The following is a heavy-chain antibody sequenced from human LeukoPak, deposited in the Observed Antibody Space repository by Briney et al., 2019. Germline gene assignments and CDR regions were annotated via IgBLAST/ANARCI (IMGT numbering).Heavy chain of an antibody. CDR1: GGTFSSYA. Sequence: VASVKVSCKGSGGTFSSYAISWVRQAPGQGLEWMGGIIPIFGTANYAQKFQGRVTITADESTSTAYMELSSLRSEDTAVYYCARDRRYYDFWSGYYLHDAFDIWGQGTMVTVSS. J-gene: IGHJ3*02. V-gene: IGHV1-69*13. CDR3: ARDRRYYDFWSGYYLHDAFDI. CDR2: IIPIFGTA. D-gene: IGHD3-3*01.